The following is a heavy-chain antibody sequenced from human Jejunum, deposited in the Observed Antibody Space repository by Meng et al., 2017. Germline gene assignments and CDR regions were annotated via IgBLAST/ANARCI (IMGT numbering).Heavy chain of an antibody. CDR3: MRRPATVGSPIDY. J-gene: IGHJ4*01. D-gene: IGHD1-26*01. CDR2: INPGDSHT. V-gene: IGHV5-51*01. Sequence: GESLKISCKGSGYNLSNYWIGWVRQMPGKGLEWMAIINPGDSHTRYSPSFQGQVTISADKSSNTAYLHWSSLKASDTAMYYCMRRPATVGSPIDYWGQGTRVTVSS. CDR1: GYNLSNYW.